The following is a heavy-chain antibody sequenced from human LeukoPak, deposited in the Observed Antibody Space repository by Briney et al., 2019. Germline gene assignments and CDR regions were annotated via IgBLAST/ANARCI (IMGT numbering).Heavy chain of an antibody. J-gene: IGHJ4*02. CDR2: INPSGGST. D-gene: IGHD2-21*02. CDR3: ARDMGVVTAIY. Sequence: ASVKVSFKASGYTFTSYYMHWVRQAPGQGLEWMGIINPSGGSTSYAQKFQGRVTMTRDMSTSTVYMGLSSLRSEDTAVYYCARDMGVVTAIYWGQGTLVTVSS. V-gene: IGHV1-46*01. CDR1: GYTFTSYY.